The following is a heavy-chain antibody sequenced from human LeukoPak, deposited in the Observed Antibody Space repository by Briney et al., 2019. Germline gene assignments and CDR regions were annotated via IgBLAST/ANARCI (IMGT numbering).Heavy chain of an antibody. CDR3: ARDILTGYSTVYYFDY. CDR2: ISRSRDTI. J-gene: IGHJ4*02. CDR1: GFTFSSYN. Sequence: GGSLRLSCAASGFTFSSYNMNWVRQAPGKGLEWVSYISRSRDTIYYADSVKGRFTISRDDAKSSLFLQMNSLRDDGTAVYYCARDILTGYSTVYYFDYWGQGTLVTVSS. D-gene: IGHD3-9*01. V-gene: IGHV3-48*02.